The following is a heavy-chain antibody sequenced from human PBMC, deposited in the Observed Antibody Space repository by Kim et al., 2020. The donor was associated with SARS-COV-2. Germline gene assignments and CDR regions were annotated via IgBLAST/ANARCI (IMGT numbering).Heavy chain of an antibody. CDR2: ITTSSSTI. V-gene: IGHV3-48*02. Sequence: GGSLRLSCATSGFTFSAYDMNWVRRAPGKGLEWLSFITTSSSTIYYADSVKGRFTVSRDNAKNSLYLQMNSLRDEDTALYYCVRDRMGGAFDIWGQGTIVTVSS. J-gene: IGHJ3*02. CDR1: GFTFSAYD. D-gene: IGHD3-16*01. CDR3: VRDRMGGAFDI.